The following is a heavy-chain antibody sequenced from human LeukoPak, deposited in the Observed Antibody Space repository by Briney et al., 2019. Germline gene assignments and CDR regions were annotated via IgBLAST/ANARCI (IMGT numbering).Heavy chain of an antibody. CDR3: ARDGVSALNLYSDL. V-gene: IGHV4-59*01. CDR2: IYYSGST. D-gene: IGHD3-3*01. CDR1: GGSISGYY. Sequence: SETLSLTCTVSGGSISGYYWSWIRQPPGKGLEWIGSIYYSGSTDYNPSLKSRVIISVDTSKNQFSLSLISVTAADTAVYYCARDGVSALNLYSDLWGRGTLVTVSS. J-gene: IGHJ2*01.